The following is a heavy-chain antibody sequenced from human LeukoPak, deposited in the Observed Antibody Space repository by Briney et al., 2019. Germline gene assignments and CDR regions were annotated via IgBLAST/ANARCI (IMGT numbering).Heavy chain of an antibody. CDR3: AKSDNSGWLTWFDP. CDR1: GFTFSSYA. CDR2: IYHSGST. J-gene: IGHJ5*02. Sequence: GSLRLSCAASGFTFSSYAMSWVRQPPGKGLEWIGYIYHSGSTNYNPSLKSRVTISVDTSKNQFSLKLSSVTAADTAVYYCAKSDNSGWLTWFDPWGQGTLVTVSS. V-gene: IGHV4-59*01. D-gene: IGHD6-19*01.